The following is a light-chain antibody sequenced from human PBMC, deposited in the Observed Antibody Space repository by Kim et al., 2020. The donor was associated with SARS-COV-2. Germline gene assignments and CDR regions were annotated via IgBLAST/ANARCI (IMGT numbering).Light chain of an antibody. CDR3: QQYNNWPLLT. J-gene: IGKJ4*01. CDR2: GAS. CDR1: QSVSSN. V-gene: IGKV3-15*01. Sequence: VSPGERAPLSCRASQSVSSNLAWYQQKPGQAPRLLIYGASTRATGIPARFSGSGSGTEFTLTISSLQSEDFAVYYCQQYNNWPLLTFGGGTKLEIK.